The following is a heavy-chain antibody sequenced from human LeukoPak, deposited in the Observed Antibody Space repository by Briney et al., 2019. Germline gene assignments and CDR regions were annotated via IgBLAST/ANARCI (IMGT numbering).Heavy chain of an antibody. V-gene: IGHV4-38-2*02. Sequence: SETLSLTCSVSGYSISSGNYWGWVRQPPGKGLEWIGSIYYSGTTKYNPSLKSRVTISVDNSNNKFSLRLSSVTAADTALYYCARGTLYSGWSYYFDSWGQGTLVTVSS. CDR2: IYYSGTT. D-gene: IGHD6-19*01. J-gene: IGHJ4*02. CDR3: ARGTLYSGWSYYFDS. CDR1: GYSISSGNY.